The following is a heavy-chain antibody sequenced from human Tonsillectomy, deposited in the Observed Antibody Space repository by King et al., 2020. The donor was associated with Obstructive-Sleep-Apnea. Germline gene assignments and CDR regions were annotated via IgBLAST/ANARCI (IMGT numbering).Heavy chain of an antibody. CDR3: AKGLRRLRHEGYFDY. D-gene: IGHD4-17*01. J-gene: IGHJ4*02. Sequence: VQLVESGGGLVQPGGSLRLSCAASGFTFSSYAMSWVRQAPGKGLEWVSGISGSGGSTYYADSVKGRFTISRDNSKNTLYLQMNSLRAEDTDVYYCAKGLRRLRHEGYFDYWGQGTLVTVSS. CDR2: ISGSGGST. CDR1: GFTFSSYA. V-gene: IGHV3-23*04.